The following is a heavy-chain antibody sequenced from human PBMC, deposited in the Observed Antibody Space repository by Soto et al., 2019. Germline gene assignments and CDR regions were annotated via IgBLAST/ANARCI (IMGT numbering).Heavy chain of an antibody. Sequence: QVQLVESGGGVVQPGRSLRLSGAASGFTFRNFGLHWVRQAPGKGLEWVAVISYDGSNTYYSDSVKGRFTTSRDNFKNTLYLQMDSLRTEDTAVYYCAKGDLYTSMAMAFDYWGQGTLVTVSS. D-gene: IGHD5-18*01. CDR1: GFTFRNFG. V-gene: IGHV3-30*18. J-gene: IGHJ4*02. CDR2: ISYDGSNT. CDR3: AKGDLYTSMAMAFDY.